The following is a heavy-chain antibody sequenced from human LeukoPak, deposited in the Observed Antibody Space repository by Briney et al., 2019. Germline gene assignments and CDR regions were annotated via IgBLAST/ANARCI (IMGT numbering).Heavy chain of an antibody. CDR3: ARDLATAASGTQDY. CDR2: ISEDGIKK. Sequence: PGGSLRLSYAASGFTFSTYGMHCVRQAPGKGLEWVAGISEDGIKKYYADSVKGRFTISRDNGNNTLFLQMNSLRTEDTAVYFCARDLATAASGTQDYWGQGALVIVSS. D-gene: IGHD1-14*01. J-gene: IGHJ4*02. V-gene: IGHV3-30*03. CDR1: GFTFSTYG.